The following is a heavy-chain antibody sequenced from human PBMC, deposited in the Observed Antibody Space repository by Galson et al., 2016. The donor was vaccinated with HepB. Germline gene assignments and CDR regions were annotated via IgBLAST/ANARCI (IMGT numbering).Heavy chain of an antibody. CDR3: ARVLNVGATIFEY. D-gene: IGHD1-26*01. V-gene: IGHV1-3*01. Sequence: SVKVSCKASGYTFTSYGMYWVRQAPGQRLEYIGWINAGNGNTKYSEKFEGRVTITRDTSASTAYMELSSLISDDTALYFCARVLNVGATIFEYWGQGTLVTVSS. CDR2: INAGNGNT. J-gene: IGHJ4*02. CDR1: GYTFTSYG.